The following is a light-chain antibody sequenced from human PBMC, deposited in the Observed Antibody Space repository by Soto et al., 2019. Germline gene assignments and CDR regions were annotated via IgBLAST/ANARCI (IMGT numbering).Light chain of an antibody. V-gene: IGKV3-11*01. Sequence: EIVLTQSPATLSLSPGAIATLSCRASQSVSSYLAWYQQKPGQGPRLLIYDASDMATGIPARFSGSGSATDFTLTISSLEPEDFAVYYCQQRSNWPYTFGQGTKLEIK. CDR2: DAS. CDR3: QQRSNWPYT. J-gene: IGKJ2*01. CDR1: QSVSSY.